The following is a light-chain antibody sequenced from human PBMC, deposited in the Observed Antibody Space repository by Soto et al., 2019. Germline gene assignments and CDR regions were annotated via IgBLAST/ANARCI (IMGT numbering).Light chain of an antibody. J-gene: IGKJ1*01. V-gene: IGKV1-5*01. CDR3: QQYENYWT. CDR2: DAS. Sequence: DIQMTQSPSTLSASVGDRVTITCRASESIDSWLAWYQQKPGKAPKLLIYDASNLESGVPSRFSGSGSGTEFTLTISSLQPEDFAVYYCQQYENYWTFGRGTKVDIK. CDR1: ESIDSW.